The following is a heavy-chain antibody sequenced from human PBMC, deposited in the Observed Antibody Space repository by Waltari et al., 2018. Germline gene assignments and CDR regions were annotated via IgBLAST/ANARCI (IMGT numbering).Heavy chain of an antibody. Sequence: QVQLVQSESELKKPGASVKIACKASGYTFTNFAIDWLRQAPGQGLEWMGWTHTATGDPTYARDFTGRFDFSLDTSVSTAYLQISSLKTEDTAVYFCARDRVVGATDWGYWGQGTLVTVSS. CDR1: GYTFTNFA. CDR3: ARDRVVGATDWGY. D-gene: IGHD1-26*01. CDR2: THTATGDP. J-gene: IGHJ4*02. V-gene: IGHV7-4-1*02.